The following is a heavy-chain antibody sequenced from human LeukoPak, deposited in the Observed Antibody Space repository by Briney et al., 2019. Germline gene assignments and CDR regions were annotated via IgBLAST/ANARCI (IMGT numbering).Heavy chain of an antibody. J-gene: IGHJ4*02. CDR2: ISSSSSYI. CDR1: GFTFSSYS. Sequence: KPGRSLRLSCAASGFTFSSYSLNWVRQAPGKGLEWVSSISSSSSYIYYADSVKGRFTISRDNAKNSLYLQMNSLRAEDTAVYYCARGPKGAGYSGSSSIDYWGQGTLVTVSS. D-gene: IGHD1-26*01. CDR3: ARGPKGAGYSGSSSIDY. V-gene: IGHV3-21*01.